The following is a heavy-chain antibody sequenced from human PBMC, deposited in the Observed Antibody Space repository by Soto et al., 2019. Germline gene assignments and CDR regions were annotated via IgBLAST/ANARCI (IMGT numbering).Heavy chain of an antibody. J-gene: IGHJ4*02. Sequence: QVKLVQSGAEVKKPGASVKVSCKASGYTFTSYGISWVRQAPGQGLEWMGWISAYNGNTNYAQKLQGRVTITTDTSTSTAYMERRSLRSDVTAVYYCARDNGDYVSWYIAYWDKGTLVSVSS. CDR3: ARDNGDYVSWYIAY. CDR2: ISAYNGNT. CDR1: GYTFTSYG. D-gene: IGHD4-17*01. V-gene: IGHV1-18*04.